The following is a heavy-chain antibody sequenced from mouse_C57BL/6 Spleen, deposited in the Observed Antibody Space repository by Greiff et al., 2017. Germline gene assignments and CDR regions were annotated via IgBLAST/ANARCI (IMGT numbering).Heavy chain of an antibody. J-gene: IGHJ2*01. CDR2: ISDGGSYT. Sequence: DVKLVESGGGLVKPGGSLKLSCAASGFTFSSYAMSWVRQTPEKRLEWVATISDGGSYTYYPDNVKGRFTISRDNAKNNLYLQMSHLKSEDTAMYYCARENTGNFDYWGQGTTLTVSS. V-gene: IGHV5-4*01. CDR3: ARENTGNFDY. CDR1: GFTFSSYA. D-gene: IGHD4-1*01.